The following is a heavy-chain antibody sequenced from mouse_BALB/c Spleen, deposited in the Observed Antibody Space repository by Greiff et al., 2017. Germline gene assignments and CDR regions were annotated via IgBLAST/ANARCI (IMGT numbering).Heavy chain of an antibody. CDR1: GFDFSRYW. D-gene: IGHD1-1*01. Sequence: EVKLMESGGGLVQPGGSLKLSCAASGFDFSRYWMSWVRQAPGKGLEWIGEINPDSSTINYTPSLKDKFIISRDNAKNTLYLQMSKVRSEDTALYYCARRSYYGSSFDYWGQGTTLTVSS. V-gene: IGHV4-1*02. CDR3: ARRSYYGSSFDY. J-gene: IGHJ2*01. CDR2: INPDSSTI.